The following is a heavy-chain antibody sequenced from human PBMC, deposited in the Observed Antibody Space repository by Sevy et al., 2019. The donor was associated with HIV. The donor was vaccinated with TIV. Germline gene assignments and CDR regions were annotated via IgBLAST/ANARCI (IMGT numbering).Heavy chain of an antibody. J-gene: IGHJ5*02. V-gene: IGHV4-59*01. CDR3: ARDMGYYAIMTGYYGSYWFDP. D-gene: IGHD3-9*01. CDR2: IYYSGST. Sequence: QSQTLSLTCTVSGGSISSYYWSWIRQPPGKGLEWIGYIYYSGSTNYNPSLKSRVTISVDTSKNQFSLRLSYVTAADTAVYDGARDMGYYAIMTGYYGSYWFDPWGQGTLVTVSS. CDR1: GGSISSYY.